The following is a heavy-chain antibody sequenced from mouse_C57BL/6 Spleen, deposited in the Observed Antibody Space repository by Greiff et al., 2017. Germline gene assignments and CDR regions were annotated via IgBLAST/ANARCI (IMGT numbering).Heavy chain of an antibody. CDR1: GYTFTSYW. CDR3: ARYGYDGGDYFDY. D-gene: IGHD2-2*01. J-gene: IGHJ2*01. Sequence: QVQLQQPGAELVRPGSSVKLSCKASGYTFTSYWLDWVKQRPGQGLEWIGNIYPSDSETHYNQKFKDKATLTVDKSSSTAYMQLSSLTSEDSAVYYCARYGYDGGDYFDYWGQGTTLTVSS. CDR2: IYPSDSET. V-gene: IGHV1-61*01.